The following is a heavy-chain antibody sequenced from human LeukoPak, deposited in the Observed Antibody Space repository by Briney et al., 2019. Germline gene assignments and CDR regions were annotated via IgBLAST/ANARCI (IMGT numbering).Heavy chain of an antibody. CDR3: ATERVATNSLDY. CDR2: IIPIFGTA. D-gene: IGHD5-12*01. CDR1: GGTFSNYA. Sequence: ASVKVSCKASGGTFSNYAISWVRQAPGQGLEWMGGIIPIFGTANYAQKFQGRVTITADESTNTAYMELSSLRSEDAAVYYCATERVATNSLDYWGQGTLVTVSS. V-gene: IGHV1-69*13. J-gene: IGHJ4*02.